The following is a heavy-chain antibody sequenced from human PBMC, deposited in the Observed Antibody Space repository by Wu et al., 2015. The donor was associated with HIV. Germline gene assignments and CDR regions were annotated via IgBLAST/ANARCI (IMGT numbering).Heavy chain of an antibody. Sequence: QVRLVQSGAEVKKPGASVKVSCKASGYTFTSYDINWVRQATGQGLEWMGWMNPKSGNTGYAQKFQGRVTMTSNTSIRTAYMELSSLRSEDTAIYYCARQRAYSSGWYIYDYWGQGTLVTVSS. CDR2: MNPKSGNT. D-gene: IGHD6-19*01. CDR1: GYTFTSYD. CDR3: ARQRAYSSGWYIYDY. J-gene: IGHJ4*02. V-gene: IGHV1-8*01.